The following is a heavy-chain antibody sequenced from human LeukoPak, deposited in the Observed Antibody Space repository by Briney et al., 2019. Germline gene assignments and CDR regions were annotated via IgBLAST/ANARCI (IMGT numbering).Heavy chain of an antibody. V-gene: IGHV3-7*01. J-gene: IGHJ4*02. CDR1: GFTFSNFH. D-gene: IGHD5-24*01. Sequence: PGGSLRLSCAASGFTFSNFHMSWVRQTSGKGLEWVATIKPDGTEEYYVDSVKGRFTISRDNTKNSVYLQMNSLRVEDTAIYFCARGGRWYFDFWGQGTLVTVSS. CDR2: IKPDGTEE. CDR3: ARGGRWYFDF.